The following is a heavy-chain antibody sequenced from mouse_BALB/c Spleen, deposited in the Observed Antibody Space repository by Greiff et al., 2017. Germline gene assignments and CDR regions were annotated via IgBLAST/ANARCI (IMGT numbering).Heavy chain of an antibody. V-gene: IGHV5-6-5*01. D-gene: IGHD1-1*01. CDR3: ARGVELRRYYFDY. CDR2: ISSGGST. CDR1: GFTFSSYA. Sequence: EVKLMESGGGLVKPGGSLKLSCAASGFTFSSYAMSWVRQTPEKRLEWVASISSGGSTYYPDSVKGRFTISRDNARNILYLQMSSLRSEDTAMYYCARGVELRRYYFDYWGQGTTLTVSS. J-gene: IGHJ2*01.